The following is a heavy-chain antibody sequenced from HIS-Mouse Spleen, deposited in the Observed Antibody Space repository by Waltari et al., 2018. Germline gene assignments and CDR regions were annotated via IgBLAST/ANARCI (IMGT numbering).Heavy chain of an antibody. CDR3: ARDDYKIAFDI. V-gene: IGHV4-38-2*02. CDR1: GYSISSGYY. J-gene: IGHJ3*02. CDR2: IYHSGST. Sequence: QVQLQESGPGLVKPSETLSLTCTVSGYSISSGYYWGWIRQPPGKGLEWNGSIYHSGSTYNNPSLKSRVTISVDTSKNQFSLKLSSVTAADTAVYYCARDDYKIAFDIWGQGTMVTVSS. D-gene: IGHD4-4*01.